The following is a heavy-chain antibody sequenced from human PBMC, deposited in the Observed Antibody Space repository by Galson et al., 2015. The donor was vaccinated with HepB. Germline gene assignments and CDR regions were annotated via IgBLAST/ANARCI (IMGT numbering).Heavy chain of an antibody. J-gene: IGHJ4*02. CDR1: GYTFTGYY. D-gene: IGHD5-12*01. CDR2: FDPEDGET. V-gene: IGHV1-24*01. Sequence: SVKVSCKASGYTFTGYYMHWVRQAPGQGLEWMGGFDPEDGETIYAQKFQGRVTMTEDTSTDTAYMELSSLRSEDTAVYYCATDVMATITSAGRNLGRGGYKYVVDYWGQGTLVTVSS. CDR3: ATDVMATITSAGRNLGRGGYKYVVDY.